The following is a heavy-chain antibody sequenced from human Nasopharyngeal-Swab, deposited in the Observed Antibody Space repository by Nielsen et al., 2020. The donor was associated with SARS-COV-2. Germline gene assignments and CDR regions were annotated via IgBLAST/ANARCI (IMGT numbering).Heavy chain of an antibody. CDR2: IYYSGST. CDR1: GGSISSYY. Sequence: SETLSLTCTVPGGSISSYYWSWIRQPPGKGLEWIGYIYYSGSTNYNPSLKSRVTISVDTSKNQFSLKLSSVTAADTAVYYCARVSPRYCSSTSCYGVDYWGQGTLVTVSS. D-gene: IGHD2-2*01. J-gene: IGHJ4*02. V-gene: IGHV4-59*01. CDR3: ARVSPRYCSSTSCYGVDY.